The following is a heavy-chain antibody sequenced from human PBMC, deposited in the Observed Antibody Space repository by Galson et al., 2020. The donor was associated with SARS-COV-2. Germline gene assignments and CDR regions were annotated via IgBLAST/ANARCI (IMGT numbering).Heavy chain of an antibody. Sequence: GGYLRLSCADSGFTFSTYSMNWVRQAPGKGLEWVSSISTSSNYIYYADSVKGRFAISRDNAKNSLYLQMNSLRAEDTAVYYCARVYCGGGSCYSNGYYGMDVWGQGTTVTVSS. D-gene: IGHD2-15*01. CDR3: ARVYCGGGSCYSNGYYGMDV. CDR2: ISTSSNYI. J-gene: IGHJ6*02. V-gene: IGHV3-21*01. CDR1: GFTFSTYS.